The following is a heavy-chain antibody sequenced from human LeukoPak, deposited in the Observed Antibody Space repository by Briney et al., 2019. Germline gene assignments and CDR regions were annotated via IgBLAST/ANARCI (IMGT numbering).Heavy chain of an antibody. CDR2: IIPILGIA. Sequence: SVKVSCKASGDTFSSYAISWVRQAPGQGLEWMGRIIPILGIANYAQKFQGRVTITADKSTSTAYMELSSLRSEDTAVYYCARDLGAITGFDYWGQGTLVTVSS. CDR1: GDTFSSYA. V-gene: IGHV1-69*04. CDR3: ARDLGAITGFDY. J-gene: IGHJ4*02. D-gene: IGHD3-10*01.